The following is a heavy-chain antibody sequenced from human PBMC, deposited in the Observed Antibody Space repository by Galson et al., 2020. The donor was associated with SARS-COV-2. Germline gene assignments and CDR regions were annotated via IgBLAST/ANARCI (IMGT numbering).Heavy chain of an antibody. CDR3: ARETDDHTSSWFDS. Sequence: GGSLRLSCADSGFNLGNSAMNWVRPAPGKGLEWLAIISYDGTTKYNSESVKGRFTISRDISKNTLYLQMNSLRPEDTAVYYCARETDDHTSSWFDSWGEGTLVTVSS. J-gene: IGHJ5*01. D-gene: IGHD6-13*01. V-gene: IGHV3-30*04. CDR1: GFNLGNSA. CDR2: ISYDGTTK.